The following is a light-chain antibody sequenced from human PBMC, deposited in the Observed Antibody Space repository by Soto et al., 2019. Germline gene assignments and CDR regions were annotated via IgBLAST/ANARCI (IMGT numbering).Light chain of an antibody. CDR3: YSYVGGNNFV. J-gene: IGLJ1*01. CDR2: EAG. CDR1: SSHVGGYTY. Sequence: QRALAQPPPASGSPGQSVTISCTGTSSHVGGYTYVSWYQQHPGKAPKLMIYEAGKRPSGVRDRFSGSKAVSTASLTLSGPQAEDEADYDGYSYVGGNNFVFGTETKGTV. V-gene: IGLV2-8*01.